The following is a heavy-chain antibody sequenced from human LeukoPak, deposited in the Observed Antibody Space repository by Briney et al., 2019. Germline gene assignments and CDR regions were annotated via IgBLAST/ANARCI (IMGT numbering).Heavy chain of an antibody. CDR2: ISAYNGNT. D-gene: IGHD6-19*01. V-gene: IGHV1-18*01. CDR1: GYTFTSYG. CDR3: ARDPDGVAVAGTLDDY. Sequence: ASVKVSCKASGYTFTSYGISWVRQAPGQGLEWMGWISAYNGNTNYAQKLQGRVTVTTDTSTSTAYMELRSLRSDDTAVYYCARDPDGVAVAGTLDDYWGQGTLVTVSS. J-gene: IGHJ4*02.